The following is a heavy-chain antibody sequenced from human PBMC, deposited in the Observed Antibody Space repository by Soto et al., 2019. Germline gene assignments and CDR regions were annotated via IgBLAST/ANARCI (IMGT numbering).Heavy chain of an antibody. CDR2: ISGSGGNT. D-gene: IGHD3-10*01. Sequence: EVQLLESGGGLVQPGGSLRPSCAASGFTFSSYAMSWVRQAPGKGLEWVSAISGSGGNTYYADSVKGRFTISRDNSKNTLYLQMNTLRAEDTAVDYCAKGREGFGNDAFDIWGQGTMVTVSS. CDR1: GFTFSSYA. J-gene: IGHJ3*02. V-gene: IGHV3-23*01. CDR3: AKGREGFGNDAFDI.